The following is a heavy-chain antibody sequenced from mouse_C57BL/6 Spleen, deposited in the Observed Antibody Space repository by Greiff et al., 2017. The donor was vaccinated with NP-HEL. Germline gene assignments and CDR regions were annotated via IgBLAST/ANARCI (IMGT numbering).Heavy chain of an antibody. CDR2: INYDGSST. J-gene: IGHJ2*01. Sequence: EVQLVESEGGLVQPGSSMKLSCTASGFTFSDYYMAWVRQVPEKGLEWVANINYDGSSTYYLDSLKSRFIISRDNAKNILYLQMSSLKSEDTATYYCARDGELRYQGYFDYWGQGTTLTVSS. CDR3: ARDGELRYQGYFDY. CDR1: GFTFSDYY. V-gene: IGHV5-16*01. D-gene: IGHD1-1*01.